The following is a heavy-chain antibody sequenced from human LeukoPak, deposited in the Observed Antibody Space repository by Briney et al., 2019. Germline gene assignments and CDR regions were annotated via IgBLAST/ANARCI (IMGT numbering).Heavy chain of an antibody. Sequence: GASVKVSCKASGGTFNSYAISWVRQAPGQGLEWMGGIIPIFGTANYAQKFQGRVTITADESTSTAYMELSSLRSEDTTVYYCARVAGRDGYNTRDYYYYMDVWGKGTTVTISS. CDR3: ARVAGRDGYNTRDYYYYMDV. D-gene: IGHD5-24*01. J-gene: IGHJ6*03. CDR2: IIPIFGTA. V-gene: IGHV1-69*13. CDR1: GGTFNSYA.